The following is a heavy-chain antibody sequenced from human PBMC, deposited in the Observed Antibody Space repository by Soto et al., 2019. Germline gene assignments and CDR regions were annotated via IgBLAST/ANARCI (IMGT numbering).Heavy chain of an antibody. Sequence: ASVKVSCKASGYTFTSYYMHWVRQAPGQGLEWMGIINPSGGSTSYAQKFQGRVTMTRDTSTSTVYMELSSLRPEDTAVYYCATNTYSTAPQIDYWGQGTLVTVSS. J-gene: IGHJ4*02. CDR2: INPSGGST. CDR1: GYTFTSYY. D-gene: IGHD4-4*01. CDR3: ATNTYSTAPQIDY. V-gene: IGHV1-46*01.